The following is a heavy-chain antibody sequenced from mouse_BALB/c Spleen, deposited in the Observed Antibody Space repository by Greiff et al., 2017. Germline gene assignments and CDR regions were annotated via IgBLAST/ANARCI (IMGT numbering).Heavy chain of an antibody. V-gene: IGHV1-54*01. Sequence: LQESGAELVRPGTSVKVSCKASGYAFTNYLIEWVKQRPGQGLEWIGVINPGSGGTNYNEKFKGKATLTADKSSSTAYMQLSSLTSDDSAVYFCARSGLAGTDYAMDYWGQGTSVTVSS. D-gene: IGHD4-1*01. J-gene: IGHJ4*01. CDR1: GYAFTNYL. CDR2: INPGSGGT. CDR3: ARSGLAGTDYAMDY.